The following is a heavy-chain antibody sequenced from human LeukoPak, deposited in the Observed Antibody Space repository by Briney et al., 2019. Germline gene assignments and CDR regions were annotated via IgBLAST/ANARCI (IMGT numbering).Heavy chain of an antibody. CDR2: ISYDGSNK. J-gene: IGHJ4*02. CDR1: GFIFSSYG. CDR3: AKDSGSYSVYFDY. Sequence: PGGSLRLSCAASGFIFSSYGMHWVRQAPGKGLEWVAVISYDGSNKYYADSVKGRFTISRDNSKNTLYLQMNSLRAEDTAVYYCAKDSGSYSVYFDYWGQGTLVTVSS. D-gene: IGHD1-26*01. V-gene: IGHV3-30*18.